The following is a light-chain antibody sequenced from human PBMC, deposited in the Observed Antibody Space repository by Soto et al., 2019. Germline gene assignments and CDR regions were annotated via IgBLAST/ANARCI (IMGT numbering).Light chain of an antibody. CDR1: SSDVGGYNY. J-gene: IGLJ1*01. CDR3: SSYTSSSTYV. CDR2: EVS. Sequence: QSLLAHPASLSGSPGQSITISCTGTSSDVGGYNYVSWYQQHPGKAPKLVIYEVSNRPSGVSNRFSGSKSDNTASLTISGLQAEDEADYYCSSYTSSSTYVFGTGTKVTVL. V-gene: IGLV2-14*01.